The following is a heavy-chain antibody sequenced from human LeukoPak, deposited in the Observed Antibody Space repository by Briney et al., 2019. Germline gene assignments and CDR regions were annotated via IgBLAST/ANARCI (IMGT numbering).Heavy chain of an antibody. V-gene: IGHV3-23*01. D-gene: IGHD3-10*01. CDR1: GFTFSSYA. Sequence: GGSLRLSCAASGFTFSSYAMSWVRQAPGKGLEWVSAISGSGGSTYCADSVKGRFTISRDNAKNSLYLQMNSLRAEDTALYYCARSGYYGSGSYSDYWGQGTLVTVSS. J-gene: IGHJ4*02. CDR2: ISGSGGST. CDR3: ARSGYYGSGSYSDY.